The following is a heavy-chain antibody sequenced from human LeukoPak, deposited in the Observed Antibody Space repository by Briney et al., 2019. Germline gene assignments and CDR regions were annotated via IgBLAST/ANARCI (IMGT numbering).Heavy chain of an antibody. J-gene: IGHJ4*02. CDR3: ARVRSLSGWTGDY. V-gene: IGHV4-61*02. CDR2: IYTSGST. CDR1: GGSISSGSYY. Sequence: PSQTLSLTCTVSGGSISSGSYYWNWIRQPAGKGLEWIGRIYTSGSTNYNPSLKSRVTISLDTSKNQFSLKLSSVTAADTAVYYCARVRSLSGWTGDYWGQGTLVTVSS. D-gene: IGHD6-19*01.